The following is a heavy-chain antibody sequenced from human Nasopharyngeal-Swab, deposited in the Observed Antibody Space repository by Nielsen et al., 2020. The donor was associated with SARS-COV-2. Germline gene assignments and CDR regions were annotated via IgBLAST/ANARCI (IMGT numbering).Heavy chain of an antibody. J-gene: IGHJ3*02. V-gene: IGHV1-69*13. D-gene: IGHD2-21*01. CDR3: ARVKGPPVIAETAFDI. CDR2: IIPIFGTA. Sequence: SVKVSCKASGGTFSSYAISWARQAPGQGLEWMGGIIPIFGTANYAQKFQGRVTITADESTSTAYMELSSLRSEDTAAYYCARVKGPPVIAETAFDIWGQGTMVTVSS. CDR1: GGTFSSYA.